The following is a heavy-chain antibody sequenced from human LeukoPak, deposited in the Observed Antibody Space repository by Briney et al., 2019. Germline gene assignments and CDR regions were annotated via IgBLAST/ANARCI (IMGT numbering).Heavy chain of an antibody. V-gene: IGHV3-64D*06. J-gene: IGHJ4*02. CDR2: ISDNGGST. CDR1: GFILRSHA. D-gene: IGHD5-24*01. Sequence: GGSLRLSCSASGFILRSHAMHWVRQAPGKGLEYVSRISDNGGSTYYADSVKGRFTISRDNSKNTLYLQMSSLRAVDTAVYYCARNIEGYKLYNFDSWGQGTLSPSPQ. CDR3: ARNIEGYKLYNFDS.